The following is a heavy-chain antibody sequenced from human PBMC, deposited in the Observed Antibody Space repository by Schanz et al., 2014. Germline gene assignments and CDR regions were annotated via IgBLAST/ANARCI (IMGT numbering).Heavy chain of an antibody. D-gene: IGHD2-2*01. CDR1: GFTFSSYA. CDR2: ISGSGGST. J-gene: IGHJ5*02. V-gene: IGHV3-23*01. Sequence: EVQLLESGGGLVQPGGSLRLSCAASGFTFSSYAMSWVRQAPGKGLEWVSTISGSGGSTNYADSVKGRFTISRDNSKNTLYLQMNSLRAEDTAVYYCARDGNQPLDAWGQGTLVTVSS. CDR3: ARDGNQPLDA.